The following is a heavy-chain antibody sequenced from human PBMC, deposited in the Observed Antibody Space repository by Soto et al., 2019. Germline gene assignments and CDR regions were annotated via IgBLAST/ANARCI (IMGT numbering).Heavy chain of an antibody. Sequence: SVNGSCKAAGYSLTSDCSGWVRHSPGQGLEWMGWISAYNGNTNYAQKLQGRVTMTTDTSTSTAYMELRSLRSDDTAVYYCAREGPHYYYYMDVWGKGTTVTVSS. J-gene: IGHJ6*03. V-gene: IGHV1-18*01. CDR1: GYSLTSDC. CDR2: ISAYNGNT. CDR3: AREGPHYYYYMDV.